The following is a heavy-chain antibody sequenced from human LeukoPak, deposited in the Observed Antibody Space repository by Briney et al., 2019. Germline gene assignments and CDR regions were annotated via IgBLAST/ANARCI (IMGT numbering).Heavy chain of an antibody. Sequence: SETLSLTCTVSVGSICSYYWRWIRQPPGQGLEWIVYIYYSGSTNYNTSLKSRVTISVDTSKNQFSLKLSSVTAADTAVYYCARDRGTQGYGDYFDYWGQGTLVTVSS. D-gene: IGHD4-17*01. CDR1: VGSICSYY. CDR2: IYYSGST. CDR3: ARDRGTQGYGDYFDY. V-gene: IGHV4-59*01. J-gene: IGHJ4*02.